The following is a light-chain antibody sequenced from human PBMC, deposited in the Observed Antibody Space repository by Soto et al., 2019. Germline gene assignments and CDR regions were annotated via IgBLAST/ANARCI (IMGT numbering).Light chain of an antibody. CDR2: AAS. V-gene: IGKV1-8*01. Sequence: AIRMTQSPSSFSASTGDRVTITCRASQGISSSLAWYQQKPGKAPKLLIYAASTLQIGVPSRFSGSGSGTDFTLTISYLQSEDFATYYCEQYYSYPQYSFGQGTTLEIK. J-gene: IGKJ2*01. CDR3: EQYYSYPQYS. CDR1: QGISSS.